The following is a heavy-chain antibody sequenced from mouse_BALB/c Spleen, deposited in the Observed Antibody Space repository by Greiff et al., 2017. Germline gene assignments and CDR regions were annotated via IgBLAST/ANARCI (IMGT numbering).Heavy chain of an antibody. CDR3: ARNYGYGSYFDY. CDR1: GYTFTNYW. V-gene: IGHV1-63*02. D-gene: IGHD1-2*01. J-gene: IGHJ2*01. CDR2: IYPGGGYT. Sequence: QVQLQQSGAELVRPGTSVKMSCKAAGYTFTNYWIGWVKQRPGPGLEWIGDIYPGGGYTNYNEKFKGKATLTADTSSSTAYMQLSSLTSEDSAIYYCARNYGYGSYFDYWGQGTTLTVSS.